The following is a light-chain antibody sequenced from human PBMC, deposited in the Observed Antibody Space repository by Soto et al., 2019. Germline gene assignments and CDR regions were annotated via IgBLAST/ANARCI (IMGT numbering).Light chain of an antibody. CDR2: DVT. V-gene: IGLV2-11*01. CDR1: SSDVGGYNY. J-gene: IGLJ1*01. CDR3: CSHAGTYTYF. Sequence: QSALTQPRSVSGSPGQSLTISCTGTSSDVGGYNYVSWYQQYPGQVPKLMIYDVTKLPSGVPDRFSGSKSGNTASLTISGLQAEDEADYYCCSHAGTYTYFFGTGTKVTVL.